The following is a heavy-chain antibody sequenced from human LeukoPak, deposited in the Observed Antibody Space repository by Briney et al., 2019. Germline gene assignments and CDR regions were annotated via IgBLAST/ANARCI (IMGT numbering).Heavy chain of an antibody. D-gene: IGHD3-9*01. J-gene: IGHJ4*02. V-gene: IGHV4-4*02. CDR1: GGSISSTNW. CDR2: IYHSGST. CDR3: ARDLGPFSILTGFFDY. Sequence: SGTLSLTCAVSGGSISSTNWWSWVRQPPGKGLEWIGEIYHSGSTSYKPSLKSRVTVSVDKSKNQFSLKLSSVTAADTAVYYCARDLGPFSILTGFFDYWGQGTLVTVSS.